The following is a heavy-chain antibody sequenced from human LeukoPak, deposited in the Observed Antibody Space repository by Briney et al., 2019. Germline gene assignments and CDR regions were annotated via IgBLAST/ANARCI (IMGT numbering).Heavy chain of an antibody. J-gene: IGHJ4*02. V-gene: IGHV3-23*01. CDR2: ISGSGGTT. Sequence: GGSLRLSCAASGFPFSRFAMSWVRQAPGKGLEWVSTISGSGGTTNYADSVKGPFTFSRDNSKNTLYLQMNSLRAEDTAIYYCTKDLPDYGDYIEGYWGQGTLVTVSS. CDR1: GFPFSRFA. D-gene: IGHD4-17*01. CDR3: TKDLPDYGDYIEGY.